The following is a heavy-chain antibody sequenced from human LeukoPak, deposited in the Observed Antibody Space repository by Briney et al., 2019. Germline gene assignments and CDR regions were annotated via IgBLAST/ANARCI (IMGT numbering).Heavy chain of an antibody. CDR2: INSYGSST. D-gene: IGHD4-23*01. Sequence: GGSLRLSCAASGFSFRSHWMHWVRQAPGKGLVWVSRINSYGSSTLYVDSVKGRFTISRDNAKNTLYLQMNSLRAEDTAVYYCTTHTTTVGNLDYWGQGTLVTVSS. V-gene: IGHV3-74*01. CDR3: TTHTTTVGNLDY. J-gene: IGHJ4*02. CDR1: GFSFRSHW.